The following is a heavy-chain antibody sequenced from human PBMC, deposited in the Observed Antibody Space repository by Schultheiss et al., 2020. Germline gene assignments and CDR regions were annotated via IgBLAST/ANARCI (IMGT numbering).Heavy chain of an antibody. CDR3: ARRHSAMFMFDP. CDR1: GFTFSTYS. V-gene: IGHV3-21*01. Sequence: GGSLRLSCAASGFTFSTYSMNWVRQAPGKGLEWVSSISSSSSYTNYADSVKGRFTISRDNAKNSLYLQMNSLRAEDTAVYYCARRHSAMFMFDPWGQGTLVTVSS. J-gene: IGHJ5*02. CDR2: ISSSSSYT. D-gene: IGHD2-21*01.